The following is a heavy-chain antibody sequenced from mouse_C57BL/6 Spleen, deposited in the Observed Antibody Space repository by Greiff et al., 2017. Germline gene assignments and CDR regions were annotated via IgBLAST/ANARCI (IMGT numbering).Heavy chain of an antibody. Sequence: QVQLQQSGPELVKPGASVKISCKASGYAFSSSWMNWVKQRPGKGLEWIGRIYPGDGDTNYNGKFKGKATLTADKSSSTAYMQLSSLTSEDSAVYFCARFEYPFAYWGQGTLVTVSA. D-gene: IGHD5-1*01. J-gene: IGHJ3*01. V-gene: IGHV1-82*01. CDR3: ARFEYPFAY. CDR1: GYAFSSSW. CDR2: IYPGDGDT.